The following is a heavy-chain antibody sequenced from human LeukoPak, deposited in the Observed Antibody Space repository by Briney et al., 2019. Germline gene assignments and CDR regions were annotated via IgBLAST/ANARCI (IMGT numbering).Heavy chain of an antibody. CDR1: GFTFSNAW. CDR3: TTELSYYDFWSGSTLIGNDFDY. D-gene: IGHD3-3*01. V-gene: IGHV3-15*01. J-gene: IGHJ4*02. Sequence: PGGSLRLSCAASGFTFSNAWMSWVRQAPGKGLEWVGRIKSKTDVGTTDYAAPVKGRFTMSRDDSKNTLYLQMNSLKTEDTAVYYCTTELSYYDFWSGSTLIGNDFDYWGQGTLVTVSS. CDR2: IKSKTDVGTT.